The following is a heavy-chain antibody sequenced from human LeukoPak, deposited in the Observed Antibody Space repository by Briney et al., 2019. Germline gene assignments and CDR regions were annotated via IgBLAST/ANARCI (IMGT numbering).Heavy chain of an antibody. CDR3: ARESTEWELLRAFDY. V-gene: IGHV1-2*02. Sequence: ASVKVSCKASGYTFTGYYMHWVRQAPGQGLEWMGWINPNSGGTNYAQKFQGRVTMTRGTSISTAYMELSRLRSDDTAVYYCARESTEWELLRAFDYWGQGTLVTVSS. CDR1: GYTFTGYY. J-gene: IGHJ4*02. D-gene: IGHD1-26*01. CDR2: INPNSGGT.